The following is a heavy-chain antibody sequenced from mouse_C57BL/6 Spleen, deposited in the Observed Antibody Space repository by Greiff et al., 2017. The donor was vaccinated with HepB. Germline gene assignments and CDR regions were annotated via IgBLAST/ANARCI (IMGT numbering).Heavy chain of an antibody. V-gene: IGHV1-69*01. D-gene: IGHD1-1*01. Sequence: VKLQESGAELVMPGASVKLSCKASGYTFTSYWMHWVKQRPGQGLEWIGEIDPSDSYTNYNQKFKGKSTLTVDKSSSTAYMQLSSLTSEDSAVYYCARRVYYYGSSLDYWGQGTTLTVSS. J-gene: IGHJ2*01. CDR1: GYTFTSYW. CDR2: IDPSDSYT. CDR3: ARRVYYYGSSLDY.